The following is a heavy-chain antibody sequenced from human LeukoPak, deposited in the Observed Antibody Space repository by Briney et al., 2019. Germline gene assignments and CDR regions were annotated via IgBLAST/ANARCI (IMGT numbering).Heavy chain of an antibody. Sequence: PGGSLRLSCAASGFTFSNYGMHWVRQAPGKGLEWVAVIWYDGSNKYYGDSVKGRFTISRDNSKNTLYLQMSSLRAEDTAVYYCAKEFNRGLPDYWGQGTLVTVPS. V-gene: IGHV3-30*02. J-gene: IGHJ4*02. D-gene: IGHD2-21*01. CDR2: IWYDGSNK. CDR1: GFTFSNYG. CDR3: AKEFNRGLPDY.